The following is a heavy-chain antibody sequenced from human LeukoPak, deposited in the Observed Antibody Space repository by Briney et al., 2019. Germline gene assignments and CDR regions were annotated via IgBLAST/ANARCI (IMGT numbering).Heavy chain of an antibody. CDR2: INDSGRST. CDR1: GFTFSSYA. J-gene: IGHJ4*02. Sequence: GGSLRLSCAASGFTFSSYAMNWVRQAPGKGLEWVSVINDSGRSTFYAASVKGRFTISRDISNHMLFLQMTGLRAEDTALYYCARSLKWTLVGFDYWGQGTLVTVSS. CDR3: ARSLKWTLVGFDY. V-gene: IGHV3-23*01. D-gene: IGHD1-26*01.